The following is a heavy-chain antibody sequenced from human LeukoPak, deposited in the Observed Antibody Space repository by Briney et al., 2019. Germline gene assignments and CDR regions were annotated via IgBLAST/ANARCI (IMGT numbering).Heavy chain of an antibody. Sequence: ATVKVSCKASGYTFTSYGISWVRQAPGQGLEWMGWISAYNGNTNYAQKLQGRVTMTTDTSTSTAYMELRSLRSDDTAVYYCARAVPLGYRAGFDPWGQGTLVTVSS. J-gene: IGHJ5*02. CDR1: GYTFTSYG. CDR2: ISAYNGNT. CDR3: ARAVPLGYRAGFDP. D-gene: IGHD5-12*01. V-gene: IGHV1-18*01.